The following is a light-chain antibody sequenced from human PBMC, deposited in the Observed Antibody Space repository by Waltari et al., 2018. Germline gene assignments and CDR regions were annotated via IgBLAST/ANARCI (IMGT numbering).Light chain of an antibody. CDR1: QNIGGAY. J-gene: IGKJ4*01. CDR2: GTA. CDR3: QQYANSSLT. Sequence: ELVLTQSPATLSLCRAARATLSCGASQNIGGAYLAWYQQKPGLAPRLLIYGTAIRAAGVPDRFSGSGSGTDFTLTISRLDPEDFALYFCQQYANSSLTLGGGTKVEF. V-gene: IGKV3D-20*01.